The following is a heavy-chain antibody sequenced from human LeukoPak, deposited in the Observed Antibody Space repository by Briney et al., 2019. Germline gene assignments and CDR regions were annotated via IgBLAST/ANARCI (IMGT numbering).Heavy chain of an antibody. CDR2: ITGSGGSA. J-gene: IGHJ4*02. V-gene: IGHV3-23*01. CDR3: AKVSWSASDRHC. D-gene: IGHD3-3*01. CDR1: GLTFNSYD. Sequence: GGSLRVSCAASGLTFNSYDLSWVRQAPGKGLDWVSGITGSGGSAFYADSVKGRFTISRDNSKNTLYLQMNSLRAEDTAVYYCAKVSWSASDRHCWGQGTLVTVSS.